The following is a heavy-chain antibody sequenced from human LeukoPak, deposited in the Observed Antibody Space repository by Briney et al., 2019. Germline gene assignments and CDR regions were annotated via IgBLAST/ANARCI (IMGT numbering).Heavy chain of an antibody. CDR2: IREDGSEK. Sequence: PGGSLRLSCAASGFTFSNYWMGWVRQAPGKGLEWVANIREDGSEKYYVDSVKGRFTISRDNAKNSLYLQMNSLRAEDTAVYYCARGGRVGAFDYWGQGALVTVSS. V-gene: IGHV3-7*04. CDR1: GFTFSNYW. D-gene: IGHD1-26*01. J-gene: IGHJ4*02. CDR3: ARGGRVGAFDY.